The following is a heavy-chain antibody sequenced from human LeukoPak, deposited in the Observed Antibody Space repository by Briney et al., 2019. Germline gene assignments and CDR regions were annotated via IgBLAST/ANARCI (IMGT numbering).Heavy chain of an antibody. D-gene: IGHD3-10*01. CDR1: GGTFSSYA. CDR3: ARVIYYGSGSQTYYYYYVDV. Sequence: ASVKVSCKASGGTFSSYAISWVRLAPGQGLEWMGGIIPIFGTANYAQKFQGRVTITADKSTSTAYMELSSLRSEDTAVYYCARVIYYGSGSQTYYYYYVDVWGKGTTVTVSS. J-gene: IGHJ6*03. CDR2: IIPIFGTA. V-gene: IGHV1-69*06.